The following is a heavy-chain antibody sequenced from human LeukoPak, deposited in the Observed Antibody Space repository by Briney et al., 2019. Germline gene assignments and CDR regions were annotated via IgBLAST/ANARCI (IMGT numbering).Heavy chain of an antibody. J-gene: IGHJ5*02. CDR3: AVVRVPPSYSKSPYYWFDP. CDR2: IDYSGNT. V-gene: IGHV4-39*01. D-gene: IGHD6-13*01. CDR1: GGSISSSNYY. Sequence: PSETLSLTCTVSGGSISSSNYYWGWIRQPPGRGLEWIGTIDYSGNTYYNPSLTSRVTISADTSSNQFSLKLNSVTAADAAVYYWAVVRVPPSYSKSPYYWFDPWGQGTLVTVSS.